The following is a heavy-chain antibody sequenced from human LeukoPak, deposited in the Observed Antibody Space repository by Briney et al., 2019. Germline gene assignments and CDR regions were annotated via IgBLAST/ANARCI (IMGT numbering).Heavy chain of an antibody. J-gene: IGHJ4*02. CDR3: VGGSGWLFDY. D-gene: IGHD6-19*01. CDR1: GFTXXXYW. CDR2: IKKDGSEK. Sequence: XXXXXSGFTXXXYWMXWVRQPPGKGLEWVATIKKDGSEKDYVDSVKGRFTISRDNAENSLSLQMNSLRGDDTAIYYCVGGSGWLFDYWGQGTLVTVSS. V-gene: IGHV3-7*01.